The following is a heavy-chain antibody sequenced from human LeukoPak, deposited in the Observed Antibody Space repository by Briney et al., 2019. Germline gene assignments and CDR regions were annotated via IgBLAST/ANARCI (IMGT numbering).Heavy chain of an antibody. V-gene: IGHV3-23*03. J-gene: IGHJ6*02. D-gene: IGHD1-26*01. Sequence: GGSLRLSCAASGFTFSSYAMSWVRQVPGKGLEWVSFIYSGSSTYYADSVKGRFTISRDNFKNTVYLQMNSLRAEDTAIYYCAKFSLSGSYPQGYYGMDVWGQGTTVTVSS. CDR1: GFTFSSYA. CDR2: IYSGSST. CDR3: AKFSLSGSYPQGYYGMDV.